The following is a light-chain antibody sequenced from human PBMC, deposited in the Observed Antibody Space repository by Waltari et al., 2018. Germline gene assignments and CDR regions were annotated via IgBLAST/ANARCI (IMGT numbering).Light chain of an antibody. CDR3: GSYTSSSTLYV. CDR1: SSDVGGYDY. V-gene: IGLV2-14*01. CDR2: EVS. Sequence: QSALTQPASVSGSPGQSIPIPCTGTSSDVGGYDYVPWYQHHPGNAPKLIISEVSNRPSGVSNRFSGSKSDNTASLTVSGLQPEDEADYYCGSYTSSSTLYVFGTGTKVTVL. J-gene: IGLJ1*01.